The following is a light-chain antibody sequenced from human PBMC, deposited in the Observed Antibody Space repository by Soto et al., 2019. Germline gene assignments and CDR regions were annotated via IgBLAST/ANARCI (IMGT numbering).Light chain of an antibody. CDR2: GTS. Sequence: EIVLTQSPGTLSLSPGERATLSCRASQSVTSNYLAWYQQRPGQAPRLLIFGTSSRATGIPDKFSGSGSGTDFTLTISRLEADDFAEYHCQYYGSPSWTFGQGTKVEIK. CDR3: QYYGSPSWT. CDR1: QSVTSNY. J-gene: IGKJ1*01. V-gene: IGKV3-20*01.